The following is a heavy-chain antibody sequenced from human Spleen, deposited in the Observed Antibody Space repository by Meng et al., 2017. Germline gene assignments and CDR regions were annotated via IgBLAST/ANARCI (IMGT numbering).Heavy chain of an antibody. J-gene: IGHJ4*02. CDR2: IYYSGHT. CDR1: GGSVSSGSYY. Sequence: VQLPESGPGLVRPSETLSLTCTVSGGSVSSGSYYWSWLRQPPGQGLELIGYIYYSGHTNYNPALKSRVTISADTSKNQFSLKLTSVTAADTAVYYCAREAGGTASYDYWGQGTLVTVSS. CDR3: AREAGGTASYDY. D-gene: IGHD5-18*01. V-gene: IGHV4-61*01.